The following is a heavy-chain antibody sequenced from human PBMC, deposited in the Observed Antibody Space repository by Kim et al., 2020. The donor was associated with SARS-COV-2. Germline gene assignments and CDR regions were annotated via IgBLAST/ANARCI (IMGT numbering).Heavy chain of an antibody. J-gene: IGHJ5*02. Sequence: SETLSLTCTVSGGSISSYYWSWIRQPPGKGLEWIGYIYYSGSTNYNPSLKSRVTISVDTSKNQFSLKLSSVTAADTAVYYCATQSLWFGDNWFDPWGQGTLGTVSS. CDR3: ATQSLWFGDNWFDP. CDR1: GGSISSYY. D-gene: IGHD3-10*01. V-gene: IGHV4-59*01. CDR2: IYYSGST.